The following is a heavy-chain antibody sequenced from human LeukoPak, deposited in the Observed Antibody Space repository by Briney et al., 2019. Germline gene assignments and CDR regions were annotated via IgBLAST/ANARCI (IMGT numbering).Heavy chain of an antibody. Sequence: GGSLRLSCVVSGFTFSESWMSWVRQAPGKGLVWVSHINSDGSWTSYADSVKGRFTISKDNAKNTVYLQMNSLRAEDTAVYYCVSFYETYWGRGTLVTVSS. V-gene: IGHV3-74*01. CDR2: INSDGSWT. J-gene: IGHJ4*02. D-gene: IGHD2/OR15-2a*01. CDR3: VSFYETY. CDR1: GFTFSESW.